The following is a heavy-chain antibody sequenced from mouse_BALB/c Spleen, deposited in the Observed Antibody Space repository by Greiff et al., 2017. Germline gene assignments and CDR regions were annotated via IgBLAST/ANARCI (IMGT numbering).Heavy chain of an antibody. J-gene: IGHJ3*01. CDR2: IYPSDSYT. CDR1: GYTFTSYW. CDR3: TRLGRFAY. V-gene: IGHV1-69*02. Sequence: QVQLQQPGAELVRPGASVKLSCKASGYTFTSYWIHWVKQRPGQGLEWIGNIYPSDSYTNYNQKFKDKATLTVDKSSSTAYMQLSSPTSEDSAVYDCTRLGRFAYWGQGTLVTVSA. D-gene: IGHD4-1*01.